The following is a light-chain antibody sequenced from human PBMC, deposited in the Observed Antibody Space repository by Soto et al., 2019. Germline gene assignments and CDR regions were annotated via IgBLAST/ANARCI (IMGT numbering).Light chain of an antibody. J-gene: IGKJ1*01. CDR2: GAS. CDR3: QQNNNWPPWT. CDR1: QSVSSN. V-gene: IGKV3-15*01. Sequence: EILMTQSPATLSVSPGERATLSCRASQSVSSNLAWYQQKPGQAPRLLIYGASTRATGIPDRFSGSGSGTEFTVTISSLQSEDFAVYYCQQNNNWPPWTFGQGTKVEIK.